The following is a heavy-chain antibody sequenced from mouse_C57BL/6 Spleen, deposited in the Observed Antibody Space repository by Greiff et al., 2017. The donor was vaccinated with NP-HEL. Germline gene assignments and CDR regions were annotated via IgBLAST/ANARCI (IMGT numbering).Heavy chain of an antibody. V-gene: IGHV1-7*01. J-gene: IGHJ4*01. CDR3: ARRGSSSYDAMDY. Sequence: QVQLQQSGAELVKPGASVKLSCKASGYTFTSYCMHWVKQRPGQGLEWIGYINPSSGYTKYNQKFKDKATLTADKSSSTAYMQLSSLTSEDSAVYYYARRGSSSYDAMDYWGQGTTLTVSS. CDR1: GYTFTSYC. D-gene: IGHD6-1*01. CDR2: INPSSGYT.